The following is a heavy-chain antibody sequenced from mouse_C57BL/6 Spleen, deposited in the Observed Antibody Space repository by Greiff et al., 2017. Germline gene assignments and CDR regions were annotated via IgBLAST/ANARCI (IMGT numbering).Heavy chain of an antibody. D-gene: IGHD1-1*01. Sequence: QVQLQQPGAELVRPGSSVKLSCKASGYTFTSYWMDWVKQRPGQGLEWIGNIYPSDSETHYNQKFKDKATLTVDKSSSTAYMQLSSLTSEDSAVYYCARGAYYYGSSYVDYWGQGTTLTVSS. J-gene: IGHJ2*01. V-gene: IGHV1-61*01. CDR3: ARGAYYYGSSYVDY. CDR2: IYPSDSET. CDR1: GYTFTSYW.